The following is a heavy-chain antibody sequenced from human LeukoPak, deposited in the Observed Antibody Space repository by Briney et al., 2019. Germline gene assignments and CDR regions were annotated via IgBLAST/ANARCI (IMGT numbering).Heavy chain of an antibody. Sequence: GGSLRLSCTASGFTFSSYWMSWVRQAPGTGLEWVADIKQDGSEKYYVDSVKGRFTISRDNAKDTLFLQMTILRVEDTAVYSCTSLLTPYHGSGGGSVDVWGQGTTVTVSS. CDR1: GFTFSSYW. J-gene: IGHJ6*02. V-gene: IGHV3-7*01. D-gene: IGHD3-10*01. CDR3: TSLLTPYHGSGGGSVDV. CDR2: IKQDGSEK.